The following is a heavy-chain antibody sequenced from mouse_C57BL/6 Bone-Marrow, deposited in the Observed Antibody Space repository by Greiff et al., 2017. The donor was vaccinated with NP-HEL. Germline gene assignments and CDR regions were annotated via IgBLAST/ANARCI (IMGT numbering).Heavy chain of an antibody. CDR2: IDPEDGDT. D-gene: IGHD2-4*01. V-gene: IGHV14-1*01. CDR1: GFNIKDYY. CDR3: TSFYCDYEGHY. J-gene: IGHJ2*01. Sequence: VQLQQSGAELVRPGASVKLSCTASGFNIKDYYMHWVKQRPEQGLEWIGRIDPEDGDTEYAPKFQGKATMTADPSSNTAYLQISSLTSEDTAVYYCTSFYCDYEGHYWGQGTTLTVSS.